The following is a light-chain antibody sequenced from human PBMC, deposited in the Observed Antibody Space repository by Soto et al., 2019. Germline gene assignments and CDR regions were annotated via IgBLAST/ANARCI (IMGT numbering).Light chain of an antibody. CDR2: GAS. CDR3: QQYNNWPPAWT. CDR1: QSVSSN. J-gene: IGKJ1*01. V-gene: IGKV3-15*01. Sequence: DIVMTQSPATLSVSPGERATLSCRSSQSVSSNLAWYQQKPGQAPRLLIYGASTRATGIPARFSGSGSGTEFTRTISSLQSEEFAVYYCQQYNNWPPAWTFGQGTKVDIK.